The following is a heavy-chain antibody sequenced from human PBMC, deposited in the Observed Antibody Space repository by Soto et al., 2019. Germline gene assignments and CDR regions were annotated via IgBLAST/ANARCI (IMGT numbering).Heavy chain of an antibody. Sequence: QVPLVQSGAEVKKPGASVKVSCKVSGYTLSELSMHWVRQAPGKGLEWMGGFDPEDGETLYAQKFQGRVSMTEDTSTDTAYMELSSLTSEDTAVYYCTTGQRPLRFLAWLSRYYFDFWGQGTLVTVSS. CDR3: TTGQRPLRFLAWLSRYYFDF. D-gene: IGHD3-3*01. V-gene: IGHV1-24*01. CDR2: FDPEDGET. CDR1: GYTLSELS. J-gene: IGHJ4*02.